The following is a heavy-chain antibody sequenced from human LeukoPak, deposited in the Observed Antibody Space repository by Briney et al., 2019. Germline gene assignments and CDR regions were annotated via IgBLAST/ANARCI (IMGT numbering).Heavy chain of an antibody. J-gene: IGHJ4*02. V-gene: IGHV4-34*01. D-gene: IGHD1-26*01. CDR2: INHSGST. CDR3: ARHEELLRNFDY. CDR1: GGSFSGYY. Sequence: SETLSLTCAVYGGSFSGYYWSWIRQPPGKGLEWIGEINHSGSTYYNPSLKSRVTISVDTSKNQFSLKLSSVTAADTAVNYCARHEELLRNFDYWGQGTLVTVSS.